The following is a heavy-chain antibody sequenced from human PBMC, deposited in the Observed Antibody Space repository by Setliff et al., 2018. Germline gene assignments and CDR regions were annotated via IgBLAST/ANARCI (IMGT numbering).Heavy chain of an antibody. V-gene: IGHV3-11*04. CDR1: GFTFSDYY. D-gene: IGHD5-12*01. CDR3: ARVGDSSGYDY. J-gene: IGHJ4*02. Sequence: GGSLRLSCAASGFTFSDYYMSWIRQAPGKGLEWVSYISSSGSTIYYADSVKGRFTISRDNSKNTLYLQMGSLRAEDMAVYYCARVGDSSGYDYWGQGTLVTVSS. CDR2: ISSSGSTI.